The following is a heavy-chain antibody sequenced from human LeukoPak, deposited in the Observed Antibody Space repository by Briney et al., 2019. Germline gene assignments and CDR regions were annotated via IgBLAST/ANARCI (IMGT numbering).Heavy chain of an antibody. V-gene: IGHV4-39*07. J-gene: IGHJ3*02. CDR1: GDSISSGRNY. CDR3: ARAKRWENDAFDI. CDR2: IYSSGNT. Sequence: SETLSLTCSVSGDSISSGRNYWGWIRQSPGKGLEWIASIYSSGNTHSNPSLKSRVSISVDTSKNQVSLKLNSVTAADTAVYYCARAKRWENDAFDIWGQGTLVTVAS. D-gene: IGHD1-26*01.